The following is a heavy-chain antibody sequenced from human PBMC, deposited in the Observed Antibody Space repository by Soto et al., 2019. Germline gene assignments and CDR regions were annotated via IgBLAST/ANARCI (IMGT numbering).Heavy chain of an antibody. D-gene: IGHD2-15*01. J-gene: IGHJ4*02. CDR2: IYYDGST. V-gene: IGHV4-39*02. CDR3: AKVVVAATRHSDFDS. Sequence: SETLSLTCTVSGGSINSNNYYWAWIRQPPGKGLAWIASIYYDGSTYYDTSLQSRVTISRDTSKNQFSLRLTSMTAADTAVYYCAKVVVAATRHSDFDSWGQGTLVTVS. CDR1: GGSINSNNYY.